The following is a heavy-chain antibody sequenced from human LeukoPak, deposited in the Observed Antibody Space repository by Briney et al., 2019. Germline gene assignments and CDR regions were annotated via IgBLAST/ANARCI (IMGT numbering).Heavy chain of an antibody. V-gene: IGHV3-74*01. J-gene: IGHJ4*02. D-gene: IGHD3-22*01. CDR2: INSDGSST. Sequence: GGSLRLSCAASGFSFSSYWMHWVRQAPGKGLVWVSRINSDGSSTSYADSVKGRFTISRDNAKNTLYLQMNSLRAEDTALYYCARGTYDSSGYYYPPVDYWGQGTLVTVSS. CDR1: GFSFSSYW. CDR3: ARGTYDSSGYYYPPVDY.